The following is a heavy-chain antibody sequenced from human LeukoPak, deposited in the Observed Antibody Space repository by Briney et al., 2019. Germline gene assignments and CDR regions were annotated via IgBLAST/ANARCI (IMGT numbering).Heavy chain of an antibody. Sequence: SETLSLTCTVSGASISSSYWSWIRQPPGKGLEWIGYIYYTGDSNYIPSLKSRVAISLDAPKNQFSLKLSSVTAADTAVYYCARGRERKTISGLVIISGDAFDIWGQGTMVTV. V-gene: IGHV4-59*12. CDR1: GASISSSY. CDR3: ARGRERKTISGLVIISGDAFDI. J-gene: IGHJ3*02. D-gene: IGHD3-3*01. CDR2: IYYTGDS.